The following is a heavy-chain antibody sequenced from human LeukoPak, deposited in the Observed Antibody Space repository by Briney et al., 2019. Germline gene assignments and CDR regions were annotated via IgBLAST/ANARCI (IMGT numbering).Heavy chain of an antibody. CDR1: GYTFTSFG. V-gene: IGHV1-18*01. Sequence: ASVKVSCKASGYTFTSFGISWVRQAPGQGLEWMGWISAYNGNTNYAQKLQGRVTMTTDTSTSTAYMELRSLRSEDTAVYYCARLHHYYDSSGYSGYYFDYWGQGTLVTVSS. J-gene: IGHJ4*02. CDR2: ISAYNGNT. D-gene: IGHD3-22*01. CDR3: ARLHHYYDSSGYSGYYFDY.